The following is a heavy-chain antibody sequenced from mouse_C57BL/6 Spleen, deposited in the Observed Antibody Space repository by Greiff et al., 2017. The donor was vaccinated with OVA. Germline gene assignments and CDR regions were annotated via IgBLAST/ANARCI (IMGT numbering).Heavy chain of an antibody. V-gene: IGHV7-3*01. J-gene: IGHJ3*01. CDR2: IRNKANGYTT. Sequence: EVMLVESGGGLVQPGGSLSLSCAASGFTFTDYYMSWVRQPPGKALEWLGFIRNKANGYTTEYSASVKGRFTISRDNSQSIRYLQMNALRAEDSATYYGARGIYYGSSSPFAYWGQGTLVTVSA. CDR1: GFTFTDYY. D-gene: IGHD1-1*01. CDR3: ARGIYYGSSSPFAY.